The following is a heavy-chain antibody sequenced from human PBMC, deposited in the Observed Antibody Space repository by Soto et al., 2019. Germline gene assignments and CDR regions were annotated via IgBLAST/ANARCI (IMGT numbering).Heavy chain of an antibody. J-gene: IGHJ4*02. Sequence: ASVKVYCNSSGYTFTSYDINWVRHSPGQGLEWMGWMNPNSGSTSYAQKFQGRVTMTRDTSTSTVYMELSSLRSEDTAVYYCAKDGCGSTSCLPFDYWGQGTLVTVSS. D-gene: IGHD2-2*01. CDR2: MNPNSGST. CDR1: GYTFTSYD. CDR3: AKDGCGSTSCLPFDY. V-gene: IGHV1-8*01.